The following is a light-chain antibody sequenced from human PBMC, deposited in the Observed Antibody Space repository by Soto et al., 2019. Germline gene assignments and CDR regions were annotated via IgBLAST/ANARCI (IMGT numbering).Light chain of an antibody. Sequence: QSVLTQPPSASGTPGQRVTLSCSGSSSNIGSNTVNWYQQLPGTAPKLLIYSNNQRPSGVPDRFSGSKSGTSASLAISGLQSEDEADYYCAAWDDSLNVLFGGGTQLTVL. CDR2: SNN. J-gene: IGLJ2*01. CDR1: SSNIGSNT. CDR3: AAWDDSLNVL. V-gene: IGLV1-44*01.